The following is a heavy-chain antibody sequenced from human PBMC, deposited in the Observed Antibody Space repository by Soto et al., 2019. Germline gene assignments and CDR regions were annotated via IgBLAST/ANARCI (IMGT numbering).Heavy chain of an antibody. CDR1: GFTFSSYA. V-gene: IGHV3-23*01. Sequence: EVQLLESGGGLVQPGGSLRLSCAASGFTFSSYAMSWVRQAPGKGLEWVSAISGSGGSTYYADYVKGRFTISRDNSKNTLYLQMNSLRAEDTAVYYCAKRRYSGYEEELGPYYFHYWGQGTLVTVSS. CDR2: ISGSGGST. J-gene: IGHJ4*02. D-gene: IGHD5-12*01. CDR3: AKRRYSGYEEELGPYYFHY.